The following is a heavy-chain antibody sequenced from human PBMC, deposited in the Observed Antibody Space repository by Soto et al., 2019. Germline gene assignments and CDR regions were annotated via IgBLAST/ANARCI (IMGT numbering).Heavy chain of an antibody. D-gene: IGHD3-3*01. CDR3: ARVPDLDYTGAWNAFDI. Sequence: PSETLSLTCTVSGGSISSYYWSWIRQPPGKGLEWIGYIYYSGSTNYNPSLKSRVTISVDTSKNQFSLKLSSVTAADTAVYYCARVPDLDYTGAWNAFDIWGQGTMVTVSS. CDR2: IYYSGST. J-gene: IGHJ3*02. V-gene: IGHV4-59*01. CDR1: GGSISSYY.